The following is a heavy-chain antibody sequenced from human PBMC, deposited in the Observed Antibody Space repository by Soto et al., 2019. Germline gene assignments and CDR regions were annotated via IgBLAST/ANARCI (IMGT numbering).Heavy chain of an antibody. CDR1: GFTFSSYG. CDR2: ISYDGSNK. D-gene: IGHD2-2*01. J-gene: IGHJ4*02. V-gene: IGHV3-30*18. Sequence: GGSLRLSCAASGFTFSSYGMHWVRQAPGKGLEWVAVISYDGSNKYYADSVKGRFTISRDNSKNTLYLQMNSLRAEDTAVYYCANLGVVVPAAIAFDYWGQGTLVTVSS. CDR3: ANLGVVVPAAIAFDY.